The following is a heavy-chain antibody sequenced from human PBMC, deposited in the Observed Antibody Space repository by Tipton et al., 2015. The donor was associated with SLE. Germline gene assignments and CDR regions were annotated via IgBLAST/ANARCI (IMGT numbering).Heavy chain of an antibody. J-gene: IGHJ4*02. Sequence: TLSLTCTVSGGSISPHYWSWIRQPPGKGLEWIAYMYYSGSTNYNPSLKSRVTISVDTSKNQFSLKLSSVTAADTAVYYCARVLYASGSYAQDYWGQGTLVTVSS. D-gene: IGHD3-10*01. V-gene: IGHV4-59*11. CDR2: MYYSGST. CDR3: ARVLYASGSYAQDY. CDR1: GGSISPHY.